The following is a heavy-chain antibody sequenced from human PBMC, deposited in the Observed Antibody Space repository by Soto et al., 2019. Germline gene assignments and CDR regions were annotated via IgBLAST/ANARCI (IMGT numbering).Heavy chain of an antibody. V-gene: IGHV1-8*01. D-gene: IGHD7-27*01. CDR3: ARGPPDWGFDF. Sequence: QVQLVQSGAEVKKPGASVKVSCKASGYTFTSYDINWVRQATGQRLEWIGWMSPKTGNTGYAQNFQGRVTXTXXPSRSTAYMELSSLTSEDTAVYYCARGPPDWGFDFWGQGTLVPVSS. CDR2: MSPKTGNT. CDR1: GYTFTSYD. J-gene: IGHJ4*02.